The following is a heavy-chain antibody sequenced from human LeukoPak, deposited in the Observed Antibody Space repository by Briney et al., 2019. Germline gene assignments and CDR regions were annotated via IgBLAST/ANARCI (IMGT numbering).Heavy chain of an antibody. CDR3: ARVLTPNYDYVWGSYRPTCFDY. J-gene: IGHJ4*02. CDR1: GFTFSSYD. CDR2: IGTAGDT. D-gene: IGHD3-16*02. Sequence: GXXLXLSCAACGFTFSSYDMHWVRQATGKGLEWVSAIGTAGDTYYPGSVKGQFNISRENSKKTLYLQMNSLRAGDTAVYYCARVLTPNYDYVWGSYRPTCFDYWGQGTLVTVSS. V-gene: IGHV3-13*03.